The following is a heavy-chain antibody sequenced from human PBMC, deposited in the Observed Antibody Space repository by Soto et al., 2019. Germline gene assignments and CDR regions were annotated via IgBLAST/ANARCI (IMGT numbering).Heavy chain of an antibody. CDR1: GFSLTTGKMG. CDR3: ARMNVDSYQFYYAMDV. Sequence: GPTLVNPTETLMLTCTVLGFSLTTGKMGVSWIRQPPGKALEWLAHIFADNERSYSTSLQGRLTISKDTSGSQVVLSMTNVDPVDTATYYCARMNVDSYQFYYAMDVWGQGTTVTVSS. J-gene: IGHJ6*02. CDR2: IFADNER. D-gene: IGHD4-17*01. V-gene: IGHV2-26*01.